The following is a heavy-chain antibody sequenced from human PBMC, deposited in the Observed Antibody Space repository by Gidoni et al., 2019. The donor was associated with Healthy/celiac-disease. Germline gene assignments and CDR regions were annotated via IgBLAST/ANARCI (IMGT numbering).Heavy chain of an antibody. D-gene: IGHD2-8*01. Sequence: QVQLVQSGAEVKKPGSSVKVSCKASGGTFSSYAISWVRQAPGQGLEWMGGIIPIFGTANYAQKFQGRVTITADESTSTAYMELSSLRSEDTAVYYCARDGHSRYCTNGVCYYPEYFQHWGQGTLVTVSS. V-gene: IGHV1-69*01. CDR2: IIPIFGTA. CDR1: GGTFSSYA. CDR3: ARDGHSRYCTNGVCYYPEYFQH. J-gene: IGHJ1*01.